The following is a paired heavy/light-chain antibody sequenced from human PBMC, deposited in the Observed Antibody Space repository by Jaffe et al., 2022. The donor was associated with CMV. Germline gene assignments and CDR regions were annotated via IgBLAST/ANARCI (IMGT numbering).Heavy chain of an antibody. D-gene: IGHD6-19*01. Sequence: QVQLVESGGGLVKPGGSLRLSCAASGFTFSDYYMSWIRQAPGKGLEWVSYISSSGSTIYYADSVKGRFTISRDNAKNSLYLQMNSLRAEDTAVYYCARGDSSGWYDAFDIWGQGTMVTVSS. CDR3: ARGDSSGWYDAFDI. V-gene: IGHV3-11*01. CDR2: ISSSGSTI. CDR1: GFTFSDYY. J-gene: IGHJ3*02.
Light chain of an antibody. CDR2: AAS. CDR1: QSISSY. CDR3: QQSYSTPLLT. V-gene: IGKV1-39*01. J-gene: IGKJ4*01. Sequence: DIQMTQSPSSLSASVGDRVTITCRASQSISSYLNWYQQKPGKAPKLLIYAASSLQSGVPSRFSGSGSGTDFTLTISSLQPEDFATYYCQQSYSTPLLTFGGGTKVEIK.